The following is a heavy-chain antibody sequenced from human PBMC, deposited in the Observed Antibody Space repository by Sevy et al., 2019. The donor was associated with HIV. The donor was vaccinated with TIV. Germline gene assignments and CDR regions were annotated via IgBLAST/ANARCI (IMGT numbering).Heavy chain of an antibody. Sequence: GESLKISCAASGFTFSSYSMNWVRQAPGKGLEWVSAISSRSSYIYYADSVKGRFTISRDNAKNSLYLQMNSLRAEDTAVYYCARTLAVTTYYYYGMDVWGQGTTVTVSS. V-gene: IGHV3-21*01. CDR3: ARTLAVTTYYYYGMDV. J-gene: IGHJ6*02. CDR1: GFTFSSYS. CDR2: ISSRSSYI. D-gene: IGHD4-17*01.